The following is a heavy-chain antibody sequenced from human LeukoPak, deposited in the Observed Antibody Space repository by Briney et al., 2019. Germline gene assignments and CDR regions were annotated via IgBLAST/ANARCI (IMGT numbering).Heavy chain of an antibody. CDR1: GFTFSIYW. Sequence: GGSLCLVWAPDGFTFSIYWMSCVRQPAGRGREWVAKIKQAGSEKYYVDSVKGRFTISRDNAKNSLYLQMNSLRAEDTAVYYCARDNFYGSGSYYVDYWGQGTLVTVSS. CDR3: ARDNFYGSGSYYVDY. CDR2: IKQAGSEK. J-gene: IGHJ4*02. V-gene: IGHV3-7*01. D-gene: IGHD3-10*01.